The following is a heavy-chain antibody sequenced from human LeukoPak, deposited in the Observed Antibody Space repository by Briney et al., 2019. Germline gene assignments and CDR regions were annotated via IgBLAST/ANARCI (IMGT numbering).Heavy chain of an antibody. CDR1: GFTFSRFW. CDR3: ATLNCFGNDY. CDR2: IDTDGSTT. D-gene: IGHD4-23*01. Sequence: PGGSLRLSCAASGFTFSRFWMHWVRQPPGKGLVWVSRIDTDGSTTTYADSVKGRFTISRDNAKNTVYLQINSLRAEDTAVYYCATLNCFGNDYWGQGVLVTVSS. V-gene: IGHV3-74*01. J-gene: IGHJ4*02.